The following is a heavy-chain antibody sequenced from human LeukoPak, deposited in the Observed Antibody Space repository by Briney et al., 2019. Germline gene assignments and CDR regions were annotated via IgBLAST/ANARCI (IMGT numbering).Heavy chain of an antibody. CDR2: IYYSGST. J-gene: IGHJ4*02. CDR1: GGSISSYY. D-gene: IGHD3-10*01. CDR3: ARDNDYYGSGSYGSY. V-gene: IGHV4-59*12. Sequence: SGTLSLTCTVSGGSISSYYWSWIRQPPGKGLEWIGYIYYSGSTYYNPSLKSRVTISVDTSKNQFSLKLSSVTAADTAVYYCARDNDYYGSGSYGSYWGQGTLVTVSS.